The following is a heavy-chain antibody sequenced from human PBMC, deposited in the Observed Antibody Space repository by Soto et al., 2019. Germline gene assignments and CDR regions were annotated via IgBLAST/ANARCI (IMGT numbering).Heavy chain of an antibody. CDR3: ASRITVFGLLIPPFDP. CDR1: APSPNVFY. D-gene: IGHD3-3*01. J-gene: IGHJ5*02. Sequence: ETRSPTWPLDAPSPNVFYWNWIRHLPGEGLEWIGEITHTGGTHYNPKLKSRVTMSVDTSKSPSYLRLSSVTAADTAIYYCASRITVFGLLIPPFDPWGQGTQVTVSS. CDR2: ITHTGGT. V-gene: IGHV4-34*10.